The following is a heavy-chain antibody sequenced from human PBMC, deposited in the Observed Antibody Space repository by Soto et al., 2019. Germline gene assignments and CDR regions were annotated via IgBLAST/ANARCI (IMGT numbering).Heavy chain of an antibody. Sequence: QLQLQESGSGLVNPSQPLSLTCAVSGGSISSCGYSWSWIRQPPGNGLEWIGCIYHRGSTYYNPSLKSRVTISVDRSKNQFSMKLSSVTSADTAVYYCAVYGGNSGVRFDPGGQGTLVTVS. CDR1: GGSISSCGYS. D-gene: IGHD4-17*01. CDR3: AVYGGNSGVRFDP. V-gene: IGHV4-30-2*01. CDR2: IYHRGST. J-gene: IGHJ5*02.